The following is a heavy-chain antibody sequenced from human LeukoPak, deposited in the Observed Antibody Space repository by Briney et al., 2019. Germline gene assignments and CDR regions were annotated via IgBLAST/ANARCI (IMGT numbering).Heavy chain of an antibody. CDR2: ISYDGRSK. D-gene: IGHD3-3*01. CDR1: GFSFSSFG. Sequence: PGGPLRLSCAASGFSFSSFGMHWVRQTPGKGLDWVAVISYDGRSKYYADSVKGRFTISRDNSKNTLYLQMNSLRAEDTAVYYCAKDLESLTIFGVVIPPFDYWGQGTLVTVSS. CDR3: AKDLESLTIFGVVIPPFDY. J-gene: IGHJ4*02. V-gene: IGHV3-30*18.